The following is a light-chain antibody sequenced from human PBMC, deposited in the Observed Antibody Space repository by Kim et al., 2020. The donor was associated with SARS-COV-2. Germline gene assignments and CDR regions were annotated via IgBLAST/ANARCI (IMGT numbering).Light chain of an antibody. CDR1: TGAVTSGHY. CDR2: SIS. Sequence: TVKLTWASSTGAVTSGHYPNWFQQKPGQAPRALIYSISNKYSWTPARFSGSLLGGKAALTLSGVQPEDEADYYCLLYYGGAQPHVIFGGGTQLTVL. V-gene: IGLV7-43*01. CDR3: LLYYGGAQPHVI. J-gene: IGLJ2*01.